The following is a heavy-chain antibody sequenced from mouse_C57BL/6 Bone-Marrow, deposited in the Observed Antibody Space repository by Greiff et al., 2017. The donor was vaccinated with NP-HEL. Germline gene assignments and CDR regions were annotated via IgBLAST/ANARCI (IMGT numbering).Heavy chain of an antibody. Sequence: EVQLQQSGPELVKPGASVKISCKASGYTFTDYYMNWVKQSHGKSLEWIGDINPNNGGTSYNQKFKGKATLTVDKSSSTAYMELRSLTSEDSAVYYCAGGYLAYWGKGTLVTVSA. CDR1: GYTFTDYY. CDR2: INPNNGGT. CDR3: AGGYLAY. D-gene: IGHD2-2*01. V-gene: IGHV1-26*01. J-gene: IGHJ3*01.